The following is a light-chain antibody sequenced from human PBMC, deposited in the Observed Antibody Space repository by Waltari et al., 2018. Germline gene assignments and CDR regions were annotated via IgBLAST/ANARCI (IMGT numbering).Light chain of an antibody. CDR2: AAS. CDR3: QQSYTTPYT. CDR1: QSISKN. Sequence: DIQMTQSPSSLSASVVDRVTITCRASQSISKNLNWYQQKPGKAPKLLIYAASSLQSGVSSGFSGSGSGTHFTLTISSLRPEDFATYYCQQSYTTPYTFGQGTKLEIK. V-gene: IGKV1-39*01. J-gene: IGKJ2*01.